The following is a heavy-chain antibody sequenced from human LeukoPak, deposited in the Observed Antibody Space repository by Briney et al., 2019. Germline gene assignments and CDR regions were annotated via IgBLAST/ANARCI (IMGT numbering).Heavy chain of an antibody. CDR2: MNPNSGNT. J-gene: IGHJ4*02. CDR3: ATELRHQDY. Sequence: ASVKVSCTASGYAFTSYDINWVRQATGQGLEWMGYMNPNSGNTGSAQKFQGRVTMTRNTSISTAYMELSSLRSEDTAVYYCATELRHQDYWGQGTLVTVSS. V-gene: IGHV1-8*01. CDR1: GYAFTSYD. D-gene: IGHD2-15*01.